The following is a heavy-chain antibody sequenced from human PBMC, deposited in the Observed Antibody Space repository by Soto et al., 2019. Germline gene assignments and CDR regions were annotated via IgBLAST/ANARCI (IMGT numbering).Heavy chain of an antibody. CDR2: ISPKFGRT. V-gene: IGHV1-18*01. CDR3: ARDDCNGGSCDGGHYLDL. J-gene: IGHJ2*01. D-gene: IGHD2-15*01. CDR1: DYIFLAYG. Sequence: QVQLVQSGPEVKKAGASVKVSCTAPTDYIFLAYGFDWVRQAPGQGLEWMGWISPKFGRTNYARTLQDRFTMTTDVSTNSVSMELRDLRSDDTAVYFCARDDCNGGSCDGGHYLDLWGRGTPISVSS.